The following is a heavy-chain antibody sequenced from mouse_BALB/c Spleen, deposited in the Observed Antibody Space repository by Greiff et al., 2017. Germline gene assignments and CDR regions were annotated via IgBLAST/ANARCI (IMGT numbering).Heavy chain of an antibody. CDR3: ARAYYRYDEGYYFDY. CDR1: GFSLTGYG. V-gene: IGHV2-6-7*01. CDR2: IWGDGST. Sequence: VQGVESGPGLVAPSQSLSITCTVSGFSLTGYGVNWVRQPPGKGLEWLGMIWGDGSTDYNSALKSRLSISKDNSKSQVFLKMNSLQTDDTARYYCARAYYRYDEGYYFDYWGQGTTLTVSS. J-gene: IGHJ2*01. D-gene: IGHD2-14*01.